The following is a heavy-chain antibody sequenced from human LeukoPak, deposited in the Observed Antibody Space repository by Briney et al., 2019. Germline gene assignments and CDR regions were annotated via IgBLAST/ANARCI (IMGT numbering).Heavy chain of an antibody. CDR2: IYYSGST. Sequence: SETLSLACTVSGGSISSYYWSWIRQPPGKGLEWIGYIYYSGSTNYNPSLKSRVTISVDTSKNQFSLKLSSVTAADTAVYYCARGIVVVPAAMGYYYGMDVWGQGTTVTVSS. CDR1: GGSISSYY. D-gene: IGHD2-2*01. CDR3: ARGIVVVPAAMGYYYGMDV. V-gene: IGHV4-59*08. J-gene: IGHJ6*02.